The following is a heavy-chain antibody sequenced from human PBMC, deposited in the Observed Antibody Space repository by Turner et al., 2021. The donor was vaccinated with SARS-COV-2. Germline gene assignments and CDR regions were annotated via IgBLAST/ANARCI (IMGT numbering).Heavy chain of an antibody. D-gene: IGHD3-22*01. Sequence: QVQLQESGPGLVKPSETLSLTCTVSGGSISTYYWSWIRQPPGKGLECIGYIYYNGSTNYNPSLKSRVTISVDTSKNQFSLKLSSVTAADTAVYYCARRGAYTSGYSLWGQGTLVTVSS. J-gene: IGHJ4*02. V-gene: IGHV4-59*08. CDR1: GGSISTYY. CDR3: ARRGAYTSGYSL. CDR2: IYYNGST.